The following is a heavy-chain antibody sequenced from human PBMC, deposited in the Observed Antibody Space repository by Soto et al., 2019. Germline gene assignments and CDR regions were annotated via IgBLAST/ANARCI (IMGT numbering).Heavy chain of an antibody. V-gene: IGHV3-7*01. Sequence: EVQLVESGGCLVQPGGSLGLSWAASGFPFSNFWMTWVAKAPGKGLEWVATIKQDGSEKHYVDSVKGRFSTSKDNAKNSLDLQMNNLRVEDTAVYYCARDSPEMAGTYYHYGMDVWGRGTTITVSS. CDR3: ARDSPEMAGTYYHYGMDV. J-gene: IGHJ6*02. CDR1: GFPFSNFW. D-gene: IGHD1-1*01. CDR2: IKQDGSEK.